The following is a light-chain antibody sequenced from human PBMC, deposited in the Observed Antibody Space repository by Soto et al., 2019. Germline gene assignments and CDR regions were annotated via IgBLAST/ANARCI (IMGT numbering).Light chain of an antibody. Sequence: MTQSPATLSVSPGERATLSCRASQSVSNNLAWYQQKPGKAPKRLIYGASTLQSGVPSRFSGSGSGTEFTLTISSLQPEDFATYYCLQHNNYPYTFGQGTKVEIK. CDR1: QSVSNN. CDR2: GAS. V-gene: IGKV1-17*01. J-gene: IGKJ2*01. CDR3: LQHNNYPYT.